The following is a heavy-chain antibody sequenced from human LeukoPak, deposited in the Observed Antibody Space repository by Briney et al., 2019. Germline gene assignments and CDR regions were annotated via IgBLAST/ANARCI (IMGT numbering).Heavy chain of an antibody. CDR2: INPSGGST. CDR3: ARAEKYSSGWYQTPFDY. V-gene: IGHV1-46*01. D-gene: IGHD6-19*01. Sequence: ASVKVSCKASGYTSTSYYTHWVRQAPGQGLEWMGIINPSGGSTSYAQKFQGRVTMTRDTSTSTVYMELSSLRSEDTAVYYCARAEKYSSGWYQTPFDYWGQGTLVTVSS. J-gene: IGHJ4*02. CDR1: GYTSTSYY.